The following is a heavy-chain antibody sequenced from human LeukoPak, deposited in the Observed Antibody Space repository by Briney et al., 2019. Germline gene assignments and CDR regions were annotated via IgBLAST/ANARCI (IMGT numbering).Heavy chain of an antibody. Sequence: GGSLRLSCAASGFTVSSNYMSWVRQAPGKGLEWVSVIYSGGSTYYAESVKGRFTISRDNSKNTLYLQMNSLRAEDTAVYYCASPVVVTPPALDYWGQGTLVTVSS. V-gene: IGHV3-66*02. CDR2: IYSGGST. CDR3: ASPVVVTPPALDY. D-gene: IGHD2-21*02. CDR1: GFTVSSNY. J-gene: IGHJ4*02.